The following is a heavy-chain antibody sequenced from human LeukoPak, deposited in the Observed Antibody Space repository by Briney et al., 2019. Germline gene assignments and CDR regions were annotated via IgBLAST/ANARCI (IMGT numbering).Heavy chain of an antibody. CDR1: GGSLSSSSHY. J-gene: IGHJ4*02. D-gene: IGHD1-26*01. CDR2: MYYSGST. CDR3: ARQEVGSRAFDY. Sequence: SETLSLTCTVSGGSLSSSSHYWGWIRQPPGKGLEWIGSMYYSGSTYHNPSPKSRVTISVDTSKNQFSLRLTSVTAADTAVYYCARQEVGSRAFDYWGQGTLVTVSS. V-gene: IGHV4-39*01.